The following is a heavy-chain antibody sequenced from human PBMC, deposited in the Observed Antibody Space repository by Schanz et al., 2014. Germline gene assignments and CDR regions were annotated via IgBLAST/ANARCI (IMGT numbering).Heavy chain of an antibody. J-gene: IGHJ4*02. D-gene: IGHD3-10*01. Sequence: EGQLVESGGGLVQPGGSLRLSCVVSGFNFRNYCMNWVRQAPGKGLEWVANIGYDGSEKYYVDSVKGRFTISRDNSKDTLYLQMSGLTPEDTAVYYCARGPIPIQGVPMDFWGQGTLVTVSS. CDR3: ARGPIPIQGVPMDF. V-gene: IGHV3-7*04. CDR2: IGYDGSEK. CDR1: GFNFRNYC.